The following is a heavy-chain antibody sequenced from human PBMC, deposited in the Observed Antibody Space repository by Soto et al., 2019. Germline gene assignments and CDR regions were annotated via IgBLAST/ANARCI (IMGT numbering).Heavy chain of an antibody. CDR1: GLTFSIYT. D-gene: IGHD3-3*01. CDR3: ARKGCSGSNCPFYLDF. CDR2: FSSSGGRT. Sequence: GGSLRLSCAASGLTFSIYTMNWFRQAPGKGLEWVSSFSSSGGRTYYADSVKGRFTISRDNSKSTLYLQMNSLRAEDTAVYFCARKGCSGSNCPFYLDFWGQGTLVTVS. J-gene: IGHJ4*02. V-gene: IGHV3-23*01.